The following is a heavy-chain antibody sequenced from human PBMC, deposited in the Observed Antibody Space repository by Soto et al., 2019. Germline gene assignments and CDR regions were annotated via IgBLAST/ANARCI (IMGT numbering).Heavy chain of an antibody. V-gene: IGHV1-46*01. J-gene: IGHJ4*02. CDR2: INPSGGST. CDR3: ARGWEPITMIVVVNPYFDY. D-gene: IGHD3-22*01. CDR1: GYTFTSYY. Sequence: ASVKVSCKASGYTFTSYYMHWVRQAPGQGLERMGIINPSGGSTSYAQKFQGRVTMTRDTSTSTVYMELSSLRSEDTAVYYCARGWEPITMIVVVNPYFDYWGQGTLVTVSS.